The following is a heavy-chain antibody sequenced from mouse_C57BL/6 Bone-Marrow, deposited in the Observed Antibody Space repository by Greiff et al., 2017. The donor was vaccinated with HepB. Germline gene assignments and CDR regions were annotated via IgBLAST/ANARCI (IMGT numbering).Heavy chain of an antibody. CDR1: GYTFTSYW. J-gene: IGHJ3*01. CDR2: IDPSDSYT. Sequence: QVQLQQPGAELVMPGASVKLSCKASGYTFTSYWIHWVKQRPGQGLEWIGEIDPSDSYTNYNQKFKGQFTLTVAKSSSTAYMQLSRLTSEDSAVYYCAREVYYDDDGFAYWGQGTRVTVSA. CDR3: AREVYYDDDGFAY. D-gene: IGHD2-4*01. V-gene: IGHV1-69*01.